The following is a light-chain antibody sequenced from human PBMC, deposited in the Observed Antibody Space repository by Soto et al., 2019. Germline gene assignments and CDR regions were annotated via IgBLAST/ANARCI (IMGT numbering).Light chain of an antibody. J-gene: IGKJ2*01. CDR1: QSISSTY. CDR3: QHYGTSLYT. Sequence: DIVLTQSPGTLSLSPGERATLSCRASQSISSTYLGWYQQKPGQAPRLLIYGASSRATGIPDRFSGSGSGTDFTLTISRLEPEDFAVYYCQHYGTSLYTFGQGTKLEI. CDR2: GAS. V-gene: IGKV3-20*01.